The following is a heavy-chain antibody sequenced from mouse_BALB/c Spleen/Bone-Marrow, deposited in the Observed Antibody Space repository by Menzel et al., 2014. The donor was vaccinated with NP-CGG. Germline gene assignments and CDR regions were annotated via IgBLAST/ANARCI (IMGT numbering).Heavy chain of an antibody. CDR1: GFTFSDYY. Sequence: HLVESGGGLVQPGGSLKLSCAASGFTFSDYYMYWVRQTPEKRLEWVATISDGGSYTYYPDSVKGRFTISRDNAKNNLYLQMSSLKSEDTAMYYCARRWFAYWGQGTLVTVSA. J-gene: IGHJ3*01. CDR3: ARRWFAY. CDR2: ISDGGSYT. V-gene: IGHV5-4*02.